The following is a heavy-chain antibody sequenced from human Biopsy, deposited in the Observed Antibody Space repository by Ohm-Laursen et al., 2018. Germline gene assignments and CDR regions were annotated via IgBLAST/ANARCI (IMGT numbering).Heavy chain of an antibody. CDR3: ARGMRSSGWPYFDS. Sequence: SDTLSLTCCVSGGSVSSGSFYWTWIRQPPGQGLEYIGYIYDRGSTANYNPSLESRVTMSVDMPKNQFSLKLSSVTAADTAIYYCARGMRSSGWPYFDSWGQGTLVTVSS. J-gene: IGHJ4*02. V-gene: IGHV4-61*01. CDR1: GGSVSSGSFY. CDR2: IYDRGSTA. D-gene: IGHD6-19*01.